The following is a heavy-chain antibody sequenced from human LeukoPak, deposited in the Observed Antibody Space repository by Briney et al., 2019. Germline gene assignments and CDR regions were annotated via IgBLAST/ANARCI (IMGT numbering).Heavy chain of an antibody. CDR3: ARDRKEFCDS. CDR2: IYYSGST. D-gene: IGHD2/OR15-2a*01. CDR1: GGSISSGDYY. Sequence: TSETLSLTCTVSGGSISSGDYYWSWIRQPPGKGLEWIGYIYYSGSTSYNPSLKSRVTISVDTSKNQFSLKLSSVTAADTAVYYCARDRKEFCDSWGQGTLVTVSS. V-gene: IGHV4-30-4*01. J-gene: IGHJ5*01.